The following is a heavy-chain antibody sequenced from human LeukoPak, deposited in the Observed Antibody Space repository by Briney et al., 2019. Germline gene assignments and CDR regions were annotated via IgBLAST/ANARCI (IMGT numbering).Heavy chain of an antibody. CDR3: ARVGSSGWYDAFDF. D-gene: IGHD6-19*01. Sequence: KPSETLSLTCTVSGYSISSGYYWGWIRQPPGKGPEWIGSIYYSGSTYYNPPLKSRVTISVDTSQNQFSLKLNSVTAADTAVYYCARVGSSGWYDAFDFWGQGTMVTVSS. V-gene: IGHV4-38-2*02. J-gene: IGHJ3*01. CDR1: GYSISSGYY. CDR2: IYYSGST.